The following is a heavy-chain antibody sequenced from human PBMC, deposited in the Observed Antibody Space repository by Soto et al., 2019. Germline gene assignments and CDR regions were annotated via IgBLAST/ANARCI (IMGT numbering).Heavy chain of an antibody. V-gene: IGHV1-46*01. Sequence: QVQLVQSGAEVKKPGASVKVSCKASGYTFTNYYMHWVRQAPGQGLEWMGIIDPSGGGTSYAQKFQGSLTTTRDTSTSTVYMELSSLRSEDTAVYYCARDRVDCSGGNCWRSVEDTWGQGTLVTVSS. CDR2: IDPSGGGT. CDR1: GYTFTNYY. D-gene: IGHD2-15*01. CDR3: ARDRVDCSGGNCWRSVEDT. J-gene: IGHJ5*02.